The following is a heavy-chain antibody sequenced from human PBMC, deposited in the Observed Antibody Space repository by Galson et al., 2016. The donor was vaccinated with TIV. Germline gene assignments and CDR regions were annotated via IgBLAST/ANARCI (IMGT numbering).Heavy chain of an antibody. D-gene: IGHD2-15*01. CDR1: GFTFRNFG. Sequence: SLRLSCAASGFTFRNFGMHWVRQAPGKGLEWVAFIRYDGTAKYFEDSVKGRFTISRYNSKNTLYLQMNNLRATDTAVSYCAKDGDDNSFVHPFNYCLDVWGKGTTVIVSS. V-gene: IGHV3-30*02. CDR2: IRYDGTAK. J-gene: IGHJ6*04. CDR3: AKDGDDNSFVHPFNYCLDV.